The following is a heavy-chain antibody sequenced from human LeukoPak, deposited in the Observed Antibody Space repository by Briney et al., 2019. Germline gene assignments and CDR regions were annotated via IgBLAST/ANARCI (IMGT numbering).Heavy chain of an antibody. CDR3: ARGKMNGDDFDY. D-gene: IGHD4-17*01. CDR1: GYTFTGNH. J-gene: IGHJ4*02. Sequence: GASVKVSCKASGYTFTGNHVHWVRQAPGQGLEWMGWIAPNSGGTMYAQKFQDRVTMTRDTSISTAYMELTRLRSEDTAVYCCARGKMNGDDFDYWGQGTLVTVSS. CDR2: IAPNSGGT. V-gene: IGHV1-2*02.